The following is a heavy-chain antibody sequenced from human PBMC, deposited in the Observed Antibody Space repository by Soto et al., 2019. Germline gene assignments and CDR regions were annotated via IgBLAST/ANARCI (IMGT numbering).Heavy chain of an antibody. CDR2: ISAYNGNT. Sequence: QVQLVQSGAEVKKPGASVKVSCKASGYTFTSYGISWVRQAPGQGLEWMGWISAYNGNTNYAQKLQGRVTMTTDTSTGTAYMELRSLRSDDTAVYYCARDRVVVVVPAAVRAGADYWGQGTLVTVSS. D-gene: IGHD2-2*01. CDR3: ARDRVVVVVPAAVRAGADY. V-gene: IGHV1-18*01. CDR1: GYTFTSYG. J-gene: IGHJ4*02.